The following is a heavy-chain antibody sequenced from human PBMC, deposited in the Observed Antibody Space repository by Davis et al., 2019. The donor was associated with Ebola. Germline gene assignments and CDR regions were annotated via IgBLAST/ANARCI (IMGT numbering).Heavy chain of an antibody. D-gene: IGHD4-17*01. Sequence: SVKVSCKASGGTFSSYAISWVRQAPGQGLEWMGRIIPILGIANYAQKFQGRVTITADKSTSTAYMELSSLRSEDTAVYYCARASGVYGDYEFFDYWGQGTLVTVSS. CDR2: IIPILGIA. CDR3: ARASGVYGDYEFFDY. V-gene: IGHV1-69*04. CDR1: GGTFSSYA. J-gene: IGHJ4*02.